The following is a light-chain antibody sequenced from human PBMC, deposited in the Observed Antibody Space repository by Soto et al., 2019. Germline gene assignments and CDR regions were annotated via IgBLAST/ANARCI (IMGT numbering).Light chain of an antibody. Sequence: EIVTTQSPATLSVSPGERANLSCRASQSVSNKLAWYQQKPGQAPRLRIYYISTRATGIPARFRGSGSGTEFTLTINSLQAEDSAVHYSPQHMKGHITVGQGILL. J-gene: IGKJ5*01. V-gene: IGKV3D-15*01. CDR2: YIS. CDR1: QSVSNK. CDR3: PQHMKGHIT.